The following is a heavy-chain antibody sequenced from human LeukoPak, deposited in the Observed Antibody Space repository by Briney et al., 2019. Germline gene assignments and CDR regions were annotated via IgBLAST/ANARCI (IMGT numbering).Heavy chain of an antibody. CDR3: ARADYGSNSGDICYFDL. Sequence: GRSLRLSCAGSGFRFHNYAMHWVRHAPGKGLEWVSGISWNSDNIAYADSVKGRFTISRDNAKNSLYLQMKSLRDDDMALYYCARADYGSNSGDICYFDLWGRGTLVTVSS. J-gene: IGHJ2*01. CDR2: ISWNSDNI. V-gene: IGHV3-9*03. D-gene: IGHD4-23*01. CDR1: GFRFHNYA.